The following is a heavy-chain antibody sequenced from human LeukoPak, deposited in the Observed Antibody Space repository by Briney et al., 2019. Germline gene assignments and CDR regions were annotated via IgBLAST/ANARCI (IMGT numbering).Heavy chain of an antibody. CDR3: ARTATYYDILTGFSPDAFDI. J-gene: IGHJ3*02. V-gene: IGHV3-9*01. Sequence: GGSLRLSCAASGFTFDDYAMHWVRQAPGKGLEWVSGISWNSGSIGYADSVKGRFTISRDNAKNSLYLQMNSLRAEDTAVYYCARTATYYDILTGFSPDAFDIWGQGTMVTVSS. CDR1: GFTFDDYA. D-gene: IGHD3-9*01. CDR2: ISWNSGSI.